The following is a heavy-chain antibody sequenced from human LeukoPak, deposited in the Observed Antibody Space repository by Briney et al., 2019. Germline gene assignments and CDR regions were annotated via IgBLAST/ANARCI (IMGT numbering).Heavy chain of an antibody. CDR3: ARARDRFTSVY. J-gene: IGHJ4*02. Sequence: SETLSLTCTVSGGSISSGGYYWSWIRQPPGKGLEWIGYTYYSGSTYYNPSLKSRVTISVDTSKNQFSLKLSSVTAADTAVYYCARARDRFTSVYWGQGTLVTVSS. D-gene: IGHD3-3*01. CDR1: GGSISSGGYY. CDR2: TYYSGST. V-gene: IGHV4-30-4*01.